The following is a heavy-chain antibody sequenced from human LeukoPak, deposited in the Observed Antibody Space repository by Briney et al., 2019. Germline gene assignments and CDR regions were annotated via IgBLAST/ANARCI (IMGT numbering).Heavy chain of an antibody. Sequence: ASVKVSCKASGYTFTGYYIHWVRQAPGQGLDWMGRINPNNGDTNYAQKFQGRVTMTRDMSMSTAYMELSRLRSDDTAVYYCAGEDNSSGYRPFDIWGQGTMVTVPS. D-gene: IGHD3-22*01. CDR2: INPNNGDT. V-gene: IGHV1-2*06. CDR1: GYTFTGYY. J-gene: IGHJ3*02. CDR3: AGEDNSSGYRPFDI.